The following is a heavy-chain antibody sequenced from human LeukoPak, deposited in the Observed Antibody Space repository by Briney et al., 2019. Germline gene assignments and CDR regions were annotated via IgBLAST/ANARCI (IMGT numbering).Heavy chain of an antibody. CDR1: GFTFSSYS. D-gene: IGHD3-22*01. CDR2: ISSSSSTI. V-gene: IGHV3-48*01. Sequence: GGSLRLSCAASGFTFSSYSMNWVRQAPGEGLEWVSYISSSSSTIYYADSVKGRFTISRDNAKNSLYLQMNSLRAEDTAVYYCARVDYYYDSSGYGYYFDYWGQGTLVTVSS. J-gene: IGHJ4*02. CDR3: ARVDYYYDSSGYGYYFDY.